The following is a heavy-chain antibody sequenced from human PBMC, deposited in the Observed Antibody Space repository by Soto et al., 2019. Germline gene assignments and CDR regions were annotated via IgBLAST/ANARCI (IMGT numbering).Heavy chain of an antibody. CDR2: IFPSDSDT. Sequence: RGESLQISCRTSGYRFTSYLISWVRQMPVKGLEWMGIIFPSDSDTRYSPSFQGEVTISADRSTSTVFLQWASLKASDTAVYFCARKDKSGYFNWFDPWGQGTLVTVSS. J-gene: IGHJ5*02. V-gene: IGHV5-51*01. CDR3: ARKDKSGYFNWFDP. D-gene: IGHD3-22*01. CDR1: GYRFTSYL.